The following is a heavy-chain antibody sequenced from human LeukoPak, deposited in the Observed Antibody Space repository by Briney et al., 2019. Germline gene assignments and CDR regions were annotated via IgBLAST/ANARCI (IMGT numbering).Heavy chain of an antibody. CDR1: GHTFTGYY. V-gene: IGHV1-2*02. D-gene: IGHD4-17*01. Sequence: ASVKVSCKASGHTFTGYYMHWVRQAPGQGLEWMGWINPNSGGTNYAQKFQGRVTMTRDTSISTAYMELSRLRSDDTAVYYCARGGEPGYGDFLTDYWGQGTLVTVSS. CDR3: ARGGEPGYGDFLTDY. J-gene: IGHJ4*02. CDR2: INPNSGGT.